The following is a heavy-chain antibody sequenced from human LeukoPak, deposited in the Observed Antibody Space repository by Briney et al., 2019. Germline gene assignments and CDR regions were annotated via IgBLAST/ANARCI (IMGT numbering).Heavy chain of an antibody. CDR3: ARDSSGWTFEYFQH. Sequence: GGSLRLSCAASGFTFSNSWMSWVRQAPGKGLEWVAKIKQDGSEKYYVDSVKGRFTISRDNAKNSLYLQMNSLRAEDTAVYYCARDSSGWTFEYFQHWGQGTLVTVSS. D-gene: IGHD6-19*01. CDR2: IKQDGSEK. CDR1: GFTFSNSW. V-gene: IGHV3-7*01. J-gene: IGHJ1*01.